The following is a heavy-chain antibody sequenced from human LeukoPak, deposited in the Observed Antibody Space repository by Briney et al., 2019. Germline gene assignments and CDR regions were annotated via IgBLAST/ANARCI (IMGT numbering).Heavy chain of an antibody. CDR1: GITLSNYG. CDR3: AKRGVVIRVILVGFHKEAYYFDS. D-gene: IGHD3-22*01. J-gene: IGHJ4*02. CDR2: ISGTGGRT. V-gene: IGHV3-23*01. Sequence: GGSLRLSCAVSGITLSNYGKTWVRQAPGKGLEWVAGISGTGGRTNYADSVKGRFTISRDNPKNTLYLQMNSLRAEDTAVYFCAKRGVVIRVILVGFHKEAYYFDSWGQGALVTVSS.